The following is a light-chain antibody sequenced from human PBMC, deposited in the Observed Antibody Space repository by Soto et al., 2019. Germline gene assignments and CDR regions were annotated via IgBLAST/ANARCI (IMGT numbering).Light chain of an antibody. V-gene: IGLV1-44*01. CDR3: AAWDDSLKGV. Sequence: QSVLTQPPSASGTPGQRVTISCSGSSSNIGSNTVNWYQQLPGTAPKLLIYSNNQRPSGVPDRFSGSKSGTSASLAISGLQSVDEADYHCAAWDDSLKGVFGTGTKVTV. CDR1: SSNIGSNT. J-gene: IGLJ1*01. CDR2: SNN.